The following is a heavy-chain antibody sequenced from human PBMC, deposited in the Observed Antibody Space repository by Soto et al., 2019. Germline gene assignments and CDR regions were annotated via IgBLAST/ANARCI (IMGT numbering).Heavy chain of an antibody. D-gene: IGHD3-22*01. J-gene: IGHJ4*02. V-gene: IGHV4-4*07. CDR3: ARAQYYYDSSGYYWGGYFDY. CDR2: IYTSGST. Sequence: PXGTLSLTCTVSGGSISSYYWSWIRQPSGKGLEWIGRIYTSGSTNYNPSLKSRVTMSVDTSKNQFSLKLSSVTAADTAVYYCARAQYYYDSSGYYWGGYFDYWGQGTLVTVSS. CDR1: GGSISSYY.